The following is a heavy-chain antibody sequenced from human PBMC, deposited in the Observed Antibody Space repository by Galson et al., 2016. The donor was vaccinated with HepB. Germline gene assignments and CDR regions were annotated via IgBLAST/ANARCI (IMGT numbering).Heavy chain of an antibody. D-gene: IGHD2-2*01. CDR1: GFTFSSYS. CDR2: INSNGGRT. J-gene: IGHJ3*02. V-gene: IGHV3-64D*06. Sequence: SLRLSCAASGFTFSSYSMHWVRQAPGKGLEYVSGINSNGGRTYYTDPVKGRFTLSRDNSKNTVYLQMSSLRIEDTAVYFCVKEGYQELSDCAFDIWGQGTMVTVSS. CDR3: VKEGYQELSDCAFDI.